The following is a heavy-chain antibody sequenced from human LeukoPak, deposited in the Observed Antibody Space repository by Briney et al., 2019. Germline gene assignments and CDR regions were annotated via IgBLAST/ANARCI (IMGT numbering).Heavy chain of an antibody. J-gene: IGHJ4*02. CDR3: AKVDLSGYNGDY. D-gene: IGHD5-24*01. CDR1: GFTFRSFA. CDR2: ISGSGGST. Sequence: GESLRLSCAASGFTFRSFAMTWVRQAPGKGLEWVSAISGSGGSTYYADSVKGRFTISRDNSKNTLYLQMNSLRAEDTAVYYCAKVDLSGYNGDYWGQGTLVTVSS. V-gene: IGHV3-23*01.